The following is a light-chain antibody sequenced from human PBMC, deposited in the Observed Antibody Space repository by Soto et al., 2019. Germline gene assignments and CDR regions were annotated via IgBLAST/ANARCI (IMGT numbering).Light chain of an antibody. Sequence: QSALTQPASVSGSPGQSITISFTGTSSDIGTYNSVSWYQHHPGKAPQLLIFEVIDRPSGVSDRFSGSKPGNTASLTISGLQPEDEADYYCCSYAPTYTLVFGGGTKLTVL. J-gene: IGLJ3*02. CDR1: SSDIGTYNS. CDR2: EVI. CDR3: CSYAPTYTLV. V-gene: IGLV2-14*01.